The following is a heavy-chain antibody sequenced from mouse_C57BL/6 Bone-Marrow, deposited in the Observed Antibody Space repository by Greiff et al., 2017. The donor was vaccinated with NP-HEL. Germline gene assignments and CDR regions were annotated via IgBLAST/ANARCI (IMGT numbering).Heavy chain of an antibody. V-gene: IGHV3-6*01. J-gene: IGHJ2*01. CDR1: GYSITSGYY. Sequence: DVQLQESGPGLVKPSQSLSLTCSVTGYSITSGYYWNWIRQFPGNKLEWMGYISYDGSNNYNPSLKNRISITRDTSKNQFFLKLNSVTTEDTATYYCASGYDGYYAYWGQGTTLTVSS. CDR3: ASGYDGYYAY. D-gene: IGHD2-3*01. CDR2: ISYDGSN.